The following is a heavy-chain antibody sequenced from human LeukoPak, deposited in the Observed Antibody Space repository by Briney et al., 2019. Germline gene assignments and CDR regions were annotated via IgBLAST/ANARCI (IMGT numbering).Heavy chain of an antibody. Sequence: GGSLRLSCAASGFTFDDYAMHWVRQAPGKGLEWVSGISWNSGSIGYADSVKGRFTISRDNAKNSLYLQMNSLRAEVTALYYCAKDHRGSGSYYLDYWGQGTLVTVSS. CDR3: AKDHRGSGSYYLDY. CDR2: ISWNSGSI. J-gene: IGHJ4*02. CDR1: GFTFDDYA. D-gene: IGHD3-10*01. V-gene: IGHV3-9*01.